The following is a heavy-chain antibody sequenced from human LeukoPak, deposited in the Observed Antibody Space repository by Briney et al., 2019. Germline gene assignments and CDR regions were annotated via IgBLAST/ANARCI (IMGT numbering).Heavy chain of an antibody. CDR2: ISSSSSYI. Sequence: GGSLRLSCAASGFTYNRYVMNWVRQAPGKGLEWVSGISSSSSYIYYADSVKGRFTISRDNAKNSLYLQMNSLRAEDTAVYYCARVLGHSSSWYYYGMDVWGQGTTVTVSS. D-gene: IGHD6-13*01. CDR1: GFTYNRYV. V-gene: IGHV3-21*01. J-gene: IGHJ6*02. CDR3: ARVLGHSSSWYYYGMDV.